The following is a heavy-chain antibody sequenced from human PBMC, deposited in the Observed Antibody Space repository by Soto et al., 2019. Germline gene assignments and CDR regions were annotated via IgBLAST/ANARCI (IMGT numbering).Heavy chain of an antibody. Sequence: EVQLVESGGGLVQPGGSMRLSCAASGFTVSSKYMTWVRQAPGKGLEWVSLIQSGGTTYYADSVKGRFTISRDTSENTLHLQMDRLRVEDTAVYYCARDDVLCDGGRCYGIPLDVWGKVNTVTVSS. J-gene: IGHJ6*04. CDR3: ARDDVLCDGGRCYGIPLDV. CDR1: GFTVSSKY. CDR2: IQSGGTT. D-gene: IGHD2-15*01. V-gene: IGHV3-66*01.